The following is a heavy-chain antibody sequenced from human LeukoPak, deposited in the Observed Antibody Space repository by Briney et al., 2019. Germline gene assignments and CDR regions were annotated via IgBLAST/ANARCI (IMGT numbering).Heavy chain of an antibody. CDR3: ARDLRYYDSSGYYFDY. CDR1: GYTFTSYG. V-gene: IGHV1-18*01. CDR2: ISAYNGNT. Sequence: ASVKVSCKASGYTFTSYGISWVRQAPGQGLEWMGWISAYNGNTNYAQKLQGRVTMTTDTSTSTAYMELRGLRSDDTAVYYCARDLRYYDSSGYYFDYWGQGTLVTVSS. J-gene: IGHJ4*02. D-gene: IGHD3-22*01.